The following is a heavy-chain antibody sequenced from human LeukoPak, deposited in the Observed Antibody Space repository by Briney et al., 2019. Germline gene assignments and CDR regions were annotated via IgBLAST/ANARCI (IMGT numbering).Heavy chain of an antibody. Sequence: SETLSLTCTVSGGSISSSSYYWGWIRQPPGKGLEWIGNIYYSGSTYYNPSLESRVTMSLDTSKNQFSLKLSSVTAADTAVYYCARGITSGYSGYDSGYFDYWGQGTLVTVSS. V-gene: IGHV4-39*07. D-gene: IGHD5-12*01. CDR3: ARGITSGYSGYDSGYFDY. J-gene: IGHJ4*02. CDR1: GGSISSSSYY. CDR2: IYYSGST.